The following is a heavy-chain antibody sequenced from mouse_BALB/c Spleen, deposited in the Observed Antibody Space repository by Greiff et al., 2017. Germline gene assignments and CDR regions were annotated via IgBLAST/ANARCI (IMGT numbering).Heavy chain of an antibody. Sequence: EVQLVESGGGLVQPGGSRKLSCAASGFTFSSFGMHWVRQAPEKGLEWVAYISSGSSTIYYADTVKGRFTISRDNPKNTLFLQMTSLRSEDTAMYYCARLYDAMDYWGQGTSVTVSS. V-gene: IGHV5-17*02. CDR1: GFTFSSFG. J-gene: IGHJ4*01. CDR2: ISSGSSTI. CDR3: ARLYDAMDY.